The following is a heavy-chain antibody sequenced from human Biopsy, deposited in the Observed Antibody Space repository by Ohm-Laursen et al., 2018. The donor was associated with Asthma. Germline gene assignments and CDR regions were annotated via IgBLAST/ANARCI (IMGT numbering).Heavy chain of an antibody. CDR2: ISFDETDQ. Sequence: RSLRLSCAASKFIFRNYAMHWVRQSPDKGLEWLAVISFDETDQFYADSVKGRFTVSRDNPNNTLYLQLNSLRPADTAIYYCARGQVNKVQLDRPRAFDLWGQGTVVTVSS. V-gene: IGHV3-30*03. CDR1: KFIFRNYA. J-gene: IGHJ3*01. D-gene: IGHD1-1*01. CDR3: ARGQVNKVQLDRPRAFDL.